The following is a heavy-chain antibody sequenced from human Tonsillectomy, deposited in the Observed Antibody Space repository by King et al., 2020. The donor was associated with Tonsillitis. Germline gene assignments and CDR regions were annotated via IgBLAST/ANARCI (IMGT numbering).Heavy chain of an antibody. V-gene: IGHV1-2*02. CDR3: VRENWYYDY. CDR1: GYTFTDFH. Sequence: QLVQSGAEVKKPGASVKVSCQASGYTFTDFHMHWVRQAPGQGLEWMGWIYPNDGGPYYAQKFQGRISLTRDTSINSLYMELTRLTSDDTALYYCVRENWYYDYWGQGTLVTVSS. CDR2: IYPNDGGP. J-gene: IGHJ4*02. D-gene: IGHD1-1*01.